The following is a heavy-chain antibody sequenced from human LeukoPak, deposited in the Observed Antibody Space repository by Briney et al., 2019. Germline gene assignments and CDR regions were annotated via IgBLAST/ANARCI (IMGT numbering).Heavy chain of an antibody. Sequence: GGSLRLSCAASGFTFSSYAMSWVRQAPGKGLEWVSAISGSGGSTYYADSVKGRFTISRDNAKNSLYLQMNSLRAEDTALYHCARGGVIAAAGTSVSPFDPWGQGTLVTVSS. CDR2: ISGSGGST. CDR1: GFTFSSYA. J-gene: IGHJ5*02. V-gene: IGHV3-23*01. CDR3: ARGGVIAAAGTSVSPFDP. D-gene: IGHD6-13*01.